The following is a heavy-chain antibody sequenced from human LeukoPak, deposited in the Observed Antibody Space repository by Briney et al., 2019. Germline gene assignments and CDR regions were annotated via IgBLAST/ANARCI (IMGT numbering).Heavy chain of an antibody. CDR1: GYTFTSYG. D-gene: IGHD4-17*01. J-gene: IGHJ6*03. Sequence: GASVKVYCKASGYTFTSYGISWVRQAPGQGLEWMGWISAYNGNTNYAQKLQGRVTMTTDTSTSTAYMELRSLRSDDTAVYYCARTEDYGDYYYYMDVWGKGTTVTVSS. CDR3: ARTEDYGDYYYYMDV. CDR2: ISAYNGNT. V-gene: IGHV1-18*01.